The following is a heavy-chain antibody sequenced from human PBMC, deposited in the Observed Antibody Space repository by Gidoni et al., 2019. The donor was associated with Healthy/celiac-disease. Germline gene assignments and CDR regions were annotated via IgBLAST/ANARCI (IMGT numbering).Heavy chain of an antibody. CDR2: ISSSSSYI. V-gene: IGHV3-21*01. CDR1: GFTFSSYS. Sequence: EVQLVESGGGLVKPGGSLRLSCAASGFTFSSYSMNWVRQAPGKGLEWVSSISSSSSYIYYADSVKGRFTISRDNAKNSLYLQMNSLRAEDTAVYYCARDLSPWDMDSSGFDYWGQGTLVTVSS. J-gene: IGHJ4*02. CDR3: ARDLSPWDMDSSGFDY. D-gene: IGHD6-19*01.